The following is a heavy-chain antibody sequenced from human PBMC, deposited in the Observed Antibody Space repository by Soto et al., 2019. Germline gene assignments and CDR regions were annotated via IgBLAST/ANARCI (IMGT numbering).Heavy chain of an antibody. D-gene: IGHD6-13*01. J-gene: IGHJ4*02. CDR1: GYTFTNYG. CDR2: ISPYNVNT. Sequence: ASVKVSCKASGYTFTNYGLSWVRQAPGQGLEWMGWISPYNVNTNFAQHLQGRVTMTTDTSTSTAYMELRSLRSDDTAIYYCARLSSGWSSYFDYWGQGTLVTVSS. V-gene: IGHV1-18*04. CDR3: ARLSSGWSSYFDY.